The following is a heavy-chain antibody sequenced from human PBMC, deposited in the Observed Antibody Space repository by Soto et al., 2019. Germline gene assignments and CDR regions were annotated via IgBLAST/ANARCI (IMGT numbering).Heavy chain of an antibody. CDR1: GGSISSGGYY. D-gene: IGHD4-17*01. V-gene: IGHV4-31*03. CDR3: ARVPNDYGDLRHDAFDI. J-gene: IGHJ3*02. CDR2: IYYSGST. Sequence: SETLSLTCTVSGGSISSGGYYWSWIRQHPGKGLEWIGYIYYSGSTYYNPSLKSRVTISVDTSKNQFSLKLSSVTAADTAVYYCARVPNDYGDLRHDAFDIWGQGTMVTVSS.